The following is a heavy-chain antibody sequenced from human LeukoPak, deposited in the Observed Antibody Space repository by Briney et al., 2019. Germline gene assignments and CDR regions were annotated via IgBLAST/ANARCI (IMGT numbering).Heavy chain of an antibody. J-gene: IGHJ4*02. CDR3: ARGYGSGSYATDY. CDR2: ISSSSSYI. CDR1: GFTFSSYS. D-gene: IGHD3-10*01. V-gene: IGHV3-21*01. Sequence: GGSLRLSCAASGFTFSSYSMNWVRQAPGKGLEWVSSISSSSSYIYYADSVKGRFTISRDNAKNSLYLQMNSLRAEDTAVYYCARGYGSGSYATDYWGQGTLVTVSS.